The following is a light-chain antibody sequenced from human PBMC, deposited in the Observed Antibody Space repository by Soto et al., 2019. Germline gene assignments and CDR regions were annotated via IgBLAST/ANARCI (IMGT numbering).Light chain of an antibody. Sequence: EIVMTQSPATLSVSPGERATLSCRASQTLYNNLAWYQQKLGQAPRLLIYGASARATDIPARFSGSGSGTEFPLTISGLQSEDFEIYYCQQYNDWPLTFGGGTTLEIK. J-gene: IGKJ4*01. CDR2: GAS. CDR3: QQYNDWPLT. CDR1: QTLYNN. V-gene: IGKV3-15*01.